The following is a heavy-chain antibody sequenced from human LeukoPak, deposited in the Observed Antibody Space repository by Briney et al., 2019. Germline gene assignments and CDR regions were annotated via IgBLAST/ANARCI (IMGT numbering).Heavy chain of an antibody. CDR2: IKQDGSEK. Sequence: GGSLRLSCAASGFTFSSYWMSWVRQAPGKGLEWVANIKQDGSEKYYADSVKGRFTISRDNAKNSLHLQMNSLRAEDTAVYYCARVSPHTVTTLQYFDYWGQGTLVTVSS. CDR1: GFTFSSYW. CDR3: ARVSPHTVTTLQYFDY. V-gene: IGHV3-7*01. J-gene: IGHJ4*02. D-gene: IGHD4-17*01.